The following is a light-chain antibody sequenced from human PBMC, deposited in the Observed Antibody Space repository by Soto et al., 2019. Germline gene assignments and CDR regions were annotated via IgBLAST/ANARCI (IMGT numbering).Light chain of an antibody. Sequence: EIVLTQSPGTLSLSVGERVTLSCRASQSVSSYLAGYQQTPGQAPRLLIYDTSNRATGTPDRFRGSGSGTDFTLTISRLEHEDFTVYYCQQYGSSPLTFGGGTTVEIK. J-gene: IGKJ4*01. CDR1: QSVSSY. V-gene: IGKV3-20*01. CDR3: QQYGSSPLT. CDR2: DTS.